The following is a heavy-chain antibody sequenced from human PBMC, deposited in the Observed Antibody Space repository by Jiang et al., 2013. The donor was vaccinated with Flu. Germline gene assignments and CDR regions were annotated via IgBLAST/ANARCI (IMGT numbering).Heavy chain of an antibody. J-gene: IGHJ4*02. Sequence: SGAEVKNPGASVKVSCQASGYLFTSYLIHWVRQAPGQGLEWMGMFDPYNSRTSYAQRFQGRVSMTRDTSTTTVFMELSSLRSEDTALYYCARTYGIGQIDYWGQGTLVTVSS. CDR3: ARTYGIGQIDY. V-gene: IGHV1-46*01. CDR1: GYLFTSYL. CDR2: FDPYNSRT. D-gene: IGHD3-10*01.